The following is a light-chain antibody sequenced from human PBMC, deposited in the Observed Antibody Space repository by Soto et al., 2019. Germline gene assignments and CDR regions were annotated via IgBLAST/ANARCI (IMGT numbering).Light chain of an antibody. V-gene: IGLV2-14*01. J-gene: IGLJ1*01. CDR1: SSDVGGYNY. Sequence: QSVLTQPASVSGSPGQSITISCTGTSSDVGGYNYVSWYQQHPGKAPKLMIYEVSNRPSGVSNRFSGSRSGNTASLTISGLQAEDEADYYCSSYTSSSTLDYVFGNG. CDR2: EVS. CDR3: SSYTSSSTLDYV.